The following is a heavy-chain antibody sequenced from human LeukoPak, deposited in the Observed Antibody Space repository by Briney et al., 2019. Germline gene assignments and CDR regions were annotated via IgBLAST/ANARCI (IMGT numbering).Heavy chain of an antibody. D-gene: IGHD5-18*01. CDR1: GFTFSSYA. V-gene: IGHV3-23*01. Sequence: GGSLRLSCAASGFTFSSYAMTWVRQAPGKGLEWVSSIDASGGGASYADSVKGRFTISRGNSKNTLYLQMNSLRAEDTAIYYCATRAWIQLWLPDYWGQGTLVTVSS. CDR2: IDASGGGA. J-gene: IGHJ4*02. CDR3: ATRAWIQLWLPDY.